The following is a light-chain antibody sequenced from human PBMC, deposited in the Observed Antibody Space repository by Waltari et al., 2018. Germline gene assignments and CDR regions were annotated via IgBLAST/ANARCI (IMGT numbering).Light chain of an antibody. CDR3: LQDFSYPLT. J-gene: IGKJ1*01. CDR2: AAA. CDR1: QDIGND. V-gene: IGKV1-6*01. Sequence: AIQMTQSPSSLSASVGDRVIITCRASQDIGNDLAWFQQKPGKAPMLLIYAAATLQSGVPSRFSGSGSGTDFTLTVSSLQPEDFATYYCLQDFSYPLTFGQGTRVDIK.